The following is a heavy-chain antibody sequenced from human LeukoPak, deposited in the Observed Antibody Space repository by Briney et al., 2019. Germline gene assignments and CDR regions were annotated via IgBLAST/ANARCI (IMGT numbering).Heavy chain of an antibody. CDR1: GFTFSDYY. CDR3: VRRVFGYSYCPEEPYYFDF. Sequence: GGSLRLSCAASGFTFSDYYMSWIRQAPGKGLEWISYISSSGSTIYYANSVKGRFTIFRDNAKNSLYLQMNNLRAEDTAVYYWVRRVFGYSYCPEEPYYFDFWSQGTLVTASS. J-gene: IGHJ4*02. D-gene: IGHD5-18*01. V-gene: IGHV3-11*01. CDR2: ISSSGSTI.